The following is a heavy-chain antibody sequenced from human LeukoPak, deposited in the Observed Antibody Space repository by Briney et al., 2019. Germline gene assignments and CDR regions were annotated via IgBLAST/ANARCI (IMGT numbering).Heavy chain of an antibody. Sequence: ASVKVSCKASGYTFTSYAMHWVRQAPGQRLEWMGWINAGNGNTKYSQKFQGRVTITRDTSASTAYMELGSLRSEDTAVYYCARDAVPYCSSTSCYRMDVWGKGTTVTVSS. CDR1: GYTFTSYA. CDR2: INAGNGNT. V-gene: IGHV1-3*01. D-gene: IGHD2-2*01. CDR3: ARDAVPYCSSTSCYRMDV. J-gene: IGHJ6*04.